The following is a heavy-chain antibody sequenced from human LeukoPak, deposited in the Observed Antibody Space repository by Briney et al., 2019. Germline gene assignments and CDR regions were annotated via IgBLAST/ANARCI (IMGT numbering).Heavy chain of an antibody. CDR2: IYYSGST. CDR3: ARQVGATFLDY. J-gene: IGHJ4*02. V-gene: IGHV4-59*08. D-gene: IGHD1-26*01. Sequence: SETLSLTCTVSGGSISSYYWSWIRQPPGKGLEWVGYIYYSGSTNYNPSLKRRVTISVDTSKNQFSLKLSSVTAADTAVYYCARQVGATFLDYWGQGTLVTVSS. CDR1: GGSISSYY.